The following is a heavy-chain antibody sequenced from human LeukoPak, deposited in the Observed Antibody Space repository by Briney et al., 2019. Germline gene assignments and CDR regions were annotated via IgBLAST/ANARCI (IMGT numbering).Heavy chain of an antibody. CDR3: TRKASGVDAFDL. D-gene: IGHD3-10*01. V-gene: IGHV3-49*04. Sequence: PGGSLRLSCTASGFTFGDYLLSWVRQAPGKGLEWVSLIRMKAYGGTTEYAASVKGRFTISRDDSKSIAYLQMDGLKTEDTAVYYCTRKASGVDAFDLWGQGTVVTVSS. CDR1: GFTFGDYL. J-gene: IGHJ3*01. CDR2: IRMKAYGGTT.